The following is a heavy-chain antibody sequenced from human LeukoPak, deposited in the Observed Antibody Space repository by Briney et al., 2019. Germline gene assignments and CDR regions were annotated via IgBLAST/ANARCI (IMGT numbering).Heavy chain of an antibody. CDR3: ARDSRGSGDY. D-gene: IGHD3-10*01. CDR1: GLTFSNYG. V-gene: IGHV1-2*02. Sequence: ASVTVSCTASGLTFSNYGITWVRQAPGQGLEWVGWINPNSGGTNYAQKFQGRVTMTRDTSISTAYMELSRLRSDDTAVYYCARDSRGSGDYWGQGTLVTVSS. J-gene: IGHJ4*02. CDR2: INPNSGGT.